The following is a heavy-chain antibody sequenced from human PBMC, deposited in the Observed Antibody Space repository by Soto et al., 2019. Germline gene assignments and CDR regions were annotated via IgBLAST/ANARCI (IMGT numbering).Heavy chain of an antibody. J-gene: IGHJ4*02. CDR3: ARAGAALGRGSIGGFDY. D-gene: IGHD3-10*01. CDR2: INHSGTV. CDR1: GGAFNGYY. V-gene: IGHV4-34*01. Sequence: QVHLQQWGAGLLKPSETLSLTCAVNGGAFNGYYWTWIRQSPGKGLQWIGEINHSGTVDYNPSLKSRVTFPIDTSKKQFSLTLTSVTAADTAVYDCARAGAALGRGSIGGFDYWGQGPLVTVSS.